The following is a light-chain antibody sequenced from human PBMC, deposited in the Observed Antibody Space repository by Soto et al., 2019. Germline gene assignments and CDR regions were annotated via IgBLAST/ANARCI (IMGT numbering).Light chain of an antibody. CDR1: QSVGTY. J-gene: IGKJ2*01. CDR3: QHRSNG. CDR2: GAS. V-gene: IGKV3-11*01. Sequence: EIVLTQSPDTLSLSPGERATLSCRASQSVGTYLVWYQQKPGQAPRLLIYGASNRATGIPARFSGSGSGTDFTLTISSLEPEDFAVYYCQHRSNGFGQGTKLEIK.